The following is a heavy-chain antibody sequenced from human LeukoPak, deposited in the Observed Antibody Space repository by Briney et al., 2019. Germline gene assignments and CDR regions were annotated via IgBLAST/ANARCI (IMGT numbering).Heavy chain of an antibody. Sequence: SETLSLTCTVSGGSISSYYWSWIRQPAGKGLEWIGRIYTSGSTNYNPSLKSRVTTSLDTSKNQFSLKLTSVTAADTAVYYCARDLMYSSTWETFNWGQGTLVTVSS. CDR3: ARDLMYSSTWETFN. J-gene: IGHJ4*02. CDR2: IYTSGST. V-gene: IGHV4-4*07. D-gene: IGHD6-13*01. CDR1: GGSISSYY.